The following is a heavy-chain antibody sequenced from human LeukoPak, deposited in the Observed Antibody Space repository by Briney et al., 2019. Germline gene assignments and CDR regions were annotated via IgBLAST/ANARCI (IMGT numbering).Heavy chain of an antibody. V-gene: IGHV3-11*01. J-gene: IGHJ4*02. Sequence: GGSLRLSCAASGFTFSDYYMSWIRQAPGKGLEWVSYISSSGSTIYYADSVKGRFTISRDNAKNSLYLQMNSLRAEDTAVYYCARDERSYYGSGSYGAYYFDYWGQGTLVTVSS. CDR2: ISSSGSTI. CDR1: GFTFSDYY. CDR3: ARDERSYYGSGSYGAYYFDY. D-gene: IGHD3-10*01.